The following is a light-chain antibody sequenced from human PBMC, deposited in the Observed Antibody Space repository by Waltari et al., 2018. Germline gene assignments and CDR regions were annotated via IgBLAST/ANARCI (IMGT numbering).Light chain of an antibody. Sequence: EIVMTPSTTTLSVSPGERATLSCRTSQGVTDNLASYQQKPGQAPRLLIYGASARAPRVPARFSGSASGTDFTLTISSLQSEDFAVYSCQQYDAWPRAFGQGTRVEI. CDR2: GAS. CDR1: QGVTDN. CDR3: QQYDAWPRA. J-gene: IGKJ1*01. V-gene: IGKV3-15*01.